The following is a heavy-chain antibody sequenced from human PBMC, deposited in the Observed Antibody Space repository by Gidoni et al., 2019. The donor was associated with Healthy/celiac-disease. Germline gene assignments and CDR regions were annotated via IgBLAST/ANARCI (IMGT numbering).Heavy chain of an antibody. D-gene: IGHD4-17*01. CDR2: ISYDGSNK. J-gene: IGHJ4*02. Sequence: QVQLVESGGGVVQPGRSLRLSCAASGFSVRSYALHWVRQAPGKGLEWVSVISYDGSNKYYADSVKGRFTISRDNSKNTLYLQMNSLRAEDTAVYYCARDQDYRGRRGLCYWGQGTLVTVSS. CDR1: GFSVRSYA. V-gene: IGHV3-30-3*01. CDR3: ARDQDYRGRRGLCY.